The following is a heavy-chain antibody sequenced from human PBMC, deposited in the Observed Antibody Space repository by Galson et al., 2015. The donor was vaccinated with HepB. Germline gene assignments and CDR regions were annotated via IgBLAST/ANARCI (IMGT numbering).Heavy chain of an antibody. CDR3: ARQLDLGYFDF. V-gene: IGHV1-2*05. CDR1: GYSLTAYH. D-gene: IGHD1-1*01. Sequence: SCKASGYSLTAYHIHWVRQAPGQGLEWMGRINPLSGGTNYAQKFQGRVNMTRDTSLDTAYMEVTGLTSDDTVVYYCARQLDLGYFDFWGQGTPIIVSS. J-gene: IGHJ4*02. CDR2: INPLSGGT.